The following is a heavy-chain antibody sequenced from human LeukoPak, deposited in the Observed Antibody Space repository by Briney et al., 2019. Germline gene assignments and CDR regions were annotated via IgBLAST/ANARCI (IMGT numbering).Heavy chain of an antibody. CDR1: GFTFSSFS. Sequence: GGSLRLFCGASGFTFSSFSMNWVRQAPGKGLEWVSSISSSSSYIYYADSVKGRFTISRDNAKNSLYLQMNSLRAEDTAVYYCARRPSPTNFDYWGQGTLVTVSS. V-gene: IGHV3-21*01. CDR2: ISSSSSYI. J-gene: IGHJ4*02. CDR3: ARRPSPTNFDY. D-gene: IGHD5-12*01.